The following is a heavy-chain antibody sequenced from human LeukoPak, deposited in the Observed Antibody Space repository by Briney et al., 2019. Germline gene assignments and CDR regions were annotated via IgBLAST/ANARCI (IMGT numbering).Heavy chain of an antibody. CDR1: GYTFTSYA. D-gene: IGHD3-10*01. J-gene: IGHJ5*02. Sequence: GASVKVSCKASGYTFTSYAMNWVRQAPGQGLEWMGWINTNTGNPTYAQGFTGRFVFSLDTSVSTAYLQISSLKAEDTAVYYCARDMVRGVNNWFDPWGQGTLVTVSS. V-gene: IGHV7-4-1*02. CDR3: ARDMVRGVNNWFDP. CDR2: INTNTGNP.